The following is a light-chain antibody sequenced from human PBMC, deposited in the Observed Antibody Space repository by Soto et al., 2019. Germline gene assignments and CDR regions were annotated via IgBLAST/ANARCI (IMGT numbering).Light chain of an antibody. CDR2: DGS. Sequence: DIHLTQTPSALSTSVVGRFTSTCLASQSVSYWLAWYQQKPGKAPNLLIYDGSTLASGVPPRFSGGGFGTEFTLNISSLQPDDSAIYYCQHYNTYSKAFGPGTKVDIK. J-gene: IGKJ3*01. CDR3: QHYNTYSKA. V-gene: IGKV1-5*01. CDR1: QSVSYW.